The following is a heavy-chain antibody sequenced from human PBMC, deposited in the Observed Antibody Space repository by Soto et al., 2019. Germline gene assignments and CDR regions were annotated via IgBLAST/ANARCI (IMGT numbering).Heavy chain of an antibody. D-gene: IGHD6-13*01. Sequence: TSETLSLTCIVSGGSISEKYWNWVRQPPGKGLEWIGLIFANGHTDYNPSLKSRVTMSVDASKNQCSLRLTSMTAADTAVYYCVASLAASGLNWLDPWGRGTLVTVSS. CDR3: VASLAASGLNWLDP. V-gene: IGHV4-4*07. J-gene: IGHJ5*02. CDR1: GGSISEKY. CDR2: IFANGHT.